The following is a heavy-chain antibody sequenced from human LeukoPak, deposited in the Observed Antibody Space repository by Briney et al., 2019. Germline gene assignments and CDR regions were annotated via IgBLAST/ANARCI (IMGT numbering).Heavy chain of an antibody. CDR3: ARQGVGATDC. CDR2: ITYSGST. CDR1: GGSISSSTYY. V-gene: IGHV4-39*01. Sequence: SETLSLTCTVSGGSISSSTYYWAWIRQSPGKGLGWIGSITYSGSTYYNPSLERRVTISVDTSKNQFSLRLISVTAVDTAVYYCARQGVGATDCCGQGTLVTVSS. D-gene: IGHD1-26*01. J-gene: IGHJ4*02.